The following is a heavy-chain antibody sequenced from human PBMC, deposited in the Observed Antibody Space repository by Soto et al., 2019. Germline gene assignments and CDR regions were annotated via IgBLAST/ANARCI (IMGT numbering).Heavy chain of an antibody. J-gene: IGHJ6*02. Sequence: QMQLVQSGPEVKKPGTSVKVSCKASRFTFTSSAVQWVRQARGQRLEWIGWIVVGSGNTNYAQKFQERVTITRDMSTSTAFMELSSLRSEDTAVYYCAAAVEAHYYYGMDVWGQGTTVTVSS. CDR3: AAAVEAHYYYGMDV. D-gene: IGHD2-15*01. CDR2: IVVGSGNT. V-gene: IGHV1-58*01. CDR1: RFTFTSSA.